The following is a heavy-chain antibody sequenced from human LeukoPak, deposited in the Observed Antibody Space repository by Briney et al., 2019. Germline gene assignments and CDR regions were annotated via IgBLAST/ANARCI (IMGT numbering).Heavy chain of an antibody. CDR2: INHSGST. CDR3: ESSGRYIEQDY. D-gene: IGHD3-22*01. CDR1: GGSFSGYY. V-gene: IGHV4-34*01. J-gene: IGHJ4*02. Sequence: SETLSLTCAVYGGSFSGYYRSWIRQPPGKGLEWIEEINHSGSTNYNPSLKSRVTISVDTSKNQFSLKLSSVTAADTAVYYCESSGRYIEQDYWGQGTLVTVSS.